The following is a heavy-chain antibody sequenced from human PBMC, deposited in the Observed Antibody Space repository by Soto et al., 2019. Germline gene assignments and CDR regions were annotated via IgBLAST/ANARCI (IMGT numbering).Heavy chain of an antibody. D-gene: IGHD3-22*01. Sequence: GGSLRLSCAASGFTFSSYWMSWVRQAPGKGLEWVANIKQDGSEKSYVDSVKGRFTVSRDNAKNSLHLQMSSLRAEDTAVYYCARDKDYYDRSGYYYRVFDYWGQGT. J-gene: IGHJ4*02. V-gene: IGHV3-7*04. CDR2: IKQDGSEK. CDR1: GFTFSSYW. CDR3: ARDKDYYDRSGYYYRVFDY.